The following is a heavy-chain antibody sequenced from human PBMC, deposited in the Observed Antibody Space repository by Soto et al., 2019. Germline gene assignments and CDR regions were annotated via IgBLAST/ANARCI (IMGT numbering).Heavy chain of an antibody. CDR3: ARAHTHYYDIGGYSKQPFHFDS. V-gene: IGHV4-31*03. Sequence: KPSETLSLTCNVSGGSISSGGYYWNWIRQVPGRGLEWIGYISYSASSFYNPSLESRVSVSIDTSGNQFSLKLSSMTAADTAVYFCARAHTHYYDIGGYSKQPFHFDSWGQGTLVTVSS. J-gene: IGHJ4*02. D-gene: IGHD3-22*01. CDR1: GGSISSGGYY. CDR2: ISYSASS.